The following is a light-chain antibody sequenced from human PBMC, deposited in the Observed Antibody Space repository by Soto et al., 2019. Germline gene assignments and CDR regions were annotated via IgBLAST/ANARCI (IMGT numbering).Light chain of an antibody. V-gene: IGKV4-1*01. Sequence: DIVMTQSPDSLAVSLGERTTINCKSSQSLFYSSNNKNFLAWYQQKAGQPPKLLIYWASTRESGVPDRFSGSGSGAEFNLTITSLQAEDAGVYYCQHSFTTPRTFGQGTRLEI. CDR1: QSLFYSSNNKNF. CDR2: WAS. CDR3: QHSFTTPRT. J-gene: IGKJ2*01.